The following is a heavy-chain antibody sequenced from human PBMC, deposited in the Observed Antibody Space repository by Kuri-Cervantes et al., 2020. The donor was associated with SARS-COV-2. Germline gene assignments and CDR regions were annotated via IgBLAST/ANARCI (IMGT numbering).Heavy chain of an antibody. CDR1: GFTFSGHW. V-gene: IGHV3-74*01. J-gene: IGHJ6*02. CDR2: INPDGSYT. D-gene: IGHD3-16*01. Sequence: GGSLRLSCAASGFTFSGHWIHWVRQAPGKGLVWVSRINPDGSYTNNADSVKGRFTLSRDNAKNMLFLQMNSLRGEDSAVYYCARERVGLINYYYYGLDVWGQGTTVTVSS. CDR3: ARERVGLINYYYYGLDV.